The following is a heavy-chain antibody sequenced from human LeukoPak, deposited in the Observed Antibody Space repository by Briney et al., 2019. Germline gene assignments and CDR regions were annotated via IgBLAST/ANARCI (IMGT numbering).Heavy chain of an antibody. CDR1: GGSFSGYY. CDR2: INHSGST. CDR3: ARAEPSILWWWGIGY. J-gene: IGHJ4*02. V-gene: IGHV4-34*01. Sequence: KPSETLSLTCAVYGGSFSGYYWSWIRQPPGKGLEWIGEINHSGSTNYNPSLKSRVTISVDTSKNQFSLKLSSVTAADTAVYYCARAEPSILWWWGIGYWGQGTLVTVSS. D-gene: IGHD2-21*01.